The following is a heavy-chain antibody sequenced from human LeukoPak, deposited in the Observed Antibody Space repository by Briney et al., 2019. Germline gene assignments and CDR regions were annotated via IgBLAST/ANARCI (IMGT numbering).Heavy chain of an antibody. CDR2: INTNTGNP. V-gene: IGHV7-4-1*02. D-gene: IGHD2-8*01. CDR1: GYTFTTYG. J-gene: IGHJ4*02. CDR3: ASFFCTSGLCYYLDY. Sequence: ASVKVSCKAFGYTFTTYGMNWVRQAPGQGLEWMGWINTNTGNPTYAQGFTGRFVFSLDTSDNTAYLQISSLQAEDTAVYYCASFFCTSGLCYYLDYWGQGTLVTVSS.